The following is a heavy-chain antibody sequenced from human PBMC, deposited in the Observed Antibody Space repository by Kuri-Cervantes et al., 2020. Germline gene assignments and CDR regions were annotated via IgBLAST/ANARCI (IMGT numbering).Heavy chain of an antibody. CDR2: IKCDGSEK. Sequence: GGSLRLSCAASGFTFSSSWMHWVCQAPEKGLEWVADIKCDGSEKYYVDSVKGRLTISRDNAKNTLYLQMNSLRAEDTAVYYCAKGTGSGEYYYYGMDVWGQGTTVTVSS. V-gene: IGHV3-52*01. D-gene: IGHD3-10*01. CDR3: AKGTGSGEYYYYGMDV. CDR1: GFTFSSSW. J-gene: IGHJ6*02.